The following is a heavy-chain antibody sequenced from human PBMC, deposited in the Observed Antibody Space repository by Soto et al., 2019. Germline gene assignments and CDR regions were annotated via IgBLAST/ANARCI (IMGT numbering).Heavy chain of an antibody. J-gene: IGHJ4*02. Sequence: GGSLRLSCAASGFSVSSTYMNWVRQAPGKGLEWVSVIYSGGSASYADSVKGRFTISRDNSKNTVYLQMGNMRADDTGVYYCARGEEWGWRHYFDLWGQGTLVTVSS. V-gene: IGHV3-53*01. D-gene: IGHD3-3*01. CDR2: IYSGGSA. CDR3: ARGEEWGWRHYFDL. CDR1: GFSVSSTY.